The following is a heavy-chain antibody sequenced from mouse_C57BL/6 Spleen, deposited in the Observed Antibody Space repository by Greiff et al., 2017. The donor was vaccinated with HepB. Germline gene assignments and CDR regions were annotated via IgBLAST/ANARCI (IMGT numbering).Heavy chain of an antibody. Sequence: QVQLQQPGAELVRPGSSVKLSCKASGYTFTSYWMHWVKQRPIQGLEWIGNIDPSDSETHYNQQFQDKATLAVDKSSSTAYMQPRSLTSEDSAVYDCERRGIFFFDYWGQGTTLTVSS. CDR3: ERRGIFFFDY. V-gene: IGHV1-52*01. CDR2: IDPSDSET. CDR1: GYTFTSYW. J-gene: IGHJ2*01.